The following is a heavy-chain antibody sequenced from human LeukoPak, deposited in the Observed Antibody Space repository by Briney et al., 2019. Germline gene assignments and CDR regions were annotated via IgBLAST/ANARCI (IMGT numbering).Heavy chain of an antibody. CDR1: GCSISSNSYN. CDR3: ARTRYYYNARSYGAPYYFDY. Sequence: PSETLSLTCAVSGCSISSNSYNWGWIGQPPGQGLDWIVSIYYSGSTYYNPSLKSRVTICVDTSKNHVSLKLSSVTAADTAVYYCARTRYYYNARSYGAPYYFDYWGQGTLVTISS. J-gene: IGHJ4*02. CDR2: IYYSGST. D-gene: IGHD3-10*01. V-gene: IGHV4-39*02.